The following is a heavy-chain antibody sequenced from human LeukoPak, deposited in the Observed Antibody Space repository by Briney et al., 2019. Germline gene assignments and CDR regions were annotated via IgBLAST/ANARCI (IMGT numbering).Heavy chain of an antibody. CDR2: INHSGST. Sequence: SETLSLTCAVYGGSFSGYYWSWIRQPPGKGLEWIGEINHSGSTNYNPPLKSRVTISVDKSKNQFSLKLSSVTAADTAVYYCARVDDYVWGSYRSNWFDPWGQGTLVTVSS. CDR3: ARVDDYVWGSYRSNWFDP. D-gene: IGHD3-16*02. CDR1: GGSFSGYY. V-gene: IGHV4-34*01. J-gene: IGHJ5*02.